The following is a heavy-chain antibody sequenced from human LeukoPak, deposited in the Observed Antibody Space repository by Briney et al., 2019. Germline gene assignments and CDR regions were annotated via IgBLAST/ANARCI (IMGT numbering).Heavy chain of an antibody. CDR1: DGSISGFY. Sequence: SETLSLTCTVSDGSISGFYWSWIRQPPGKGLELIGYIYSTGITDYNPSLTSRVTISVDTSKNQFSLKLSSVTAADTAVYYCARFIGSSGYYDYWGHGTPVTVPS. J-gene: IGHJ4*01. CDR3: ARFIGSSGYYDY. V-gene: IGHV4-59*01. CDR2: IYSTGIT. D-gene: IGHD3-22*01.